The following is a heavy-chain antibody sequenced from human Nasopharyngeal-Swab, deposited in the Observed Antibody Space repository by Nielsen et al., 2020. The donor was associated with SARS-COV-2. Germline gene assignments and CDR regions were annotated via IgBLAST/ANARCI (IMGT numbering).Heavy chain of an antibody. V-gene: IGHV6-1*01. D-gene: IGHD1-7*01. J-gene: IGHJ3*02. Sequence: WIRQSPSRGLEWLGRTYYRSKWYNDYAVSVKSRITINPDTSKNQFSLQLNSVTPEDTAVYYCARAFVYNWNYVWAFDIWGQGTMVTVSS. CDR3: ARAFVYNWNYVWAFDI. CDR2: TYYRSKWYN.